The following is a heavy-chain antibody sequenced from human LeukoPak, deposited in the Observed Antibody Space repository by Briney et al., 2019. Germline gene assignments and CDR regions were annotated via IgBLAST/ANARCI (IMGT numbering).Heavy chain of an antibody. CDR1: GGSISSGSYY. V-gene: IGHV4-61*02. D-gene: IGHD4-17*01. CDR3: ARGARDYAAAFDI. CDR2: IYTSGRT. J-gene: IGHJ3*02. Sequence: PSETLSLTCTVSGGSISSGSYYWSWIRQPAGKGLEWIGRIYTSGRTNYNPSLKSRVIISADTSKNQFSLKLSSVTAADTAVYYCARGARDYAAAFDIWGQGTMVTVSS.